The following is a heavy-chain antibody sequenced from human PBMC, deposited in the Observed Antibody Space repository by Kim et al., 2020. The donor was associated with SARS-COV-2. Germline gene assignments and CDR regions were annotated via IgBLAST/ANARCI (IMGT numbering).Heavy chain of an antibody. CDR2: ITPYNDNT. J-gene: IGHJ5*02. CDR1: GYTFTGSG. CDR3: ARSSNWNDWFDP. V-gene: IGHV1-18*01. D-gene: IGHD1-1*01. Sequence: ASVKVSCKTSGYTFTGSGISWVRQAPGQGLEWLGWITPYNDNTHYGEKVQGRVTMTTDTSTKIAYMELRSLTSDDTAVYYCARSSNWNDWFDPWGQGTLV.